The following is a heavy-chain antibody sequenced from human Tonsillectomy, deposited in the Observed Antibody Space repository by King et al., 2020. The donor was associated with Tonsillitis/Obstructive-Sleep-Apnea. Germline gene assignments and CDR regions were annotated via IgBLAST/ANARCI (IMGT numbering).Heavy chain of an antibody. CDR2: ISSDGSST. Sequence: VQLVESGGGLVQPGGSLRLSCAASGFTFSSYWMHWVRQAPGRGLVWVSRISSDGSSTSYADSGKGRFTISRDNAKNTIYLQMNSLRAEDTDVYYCARDLAMVRGVLDYWGQGTLVTVSS. J-gene: IGHJ4*02. CDR1: GFTFSSYW. D-gene: IGHD3-10*01. CDR3: ARDLAMVRGVLDY. V-gene: IGHV3-74*01.